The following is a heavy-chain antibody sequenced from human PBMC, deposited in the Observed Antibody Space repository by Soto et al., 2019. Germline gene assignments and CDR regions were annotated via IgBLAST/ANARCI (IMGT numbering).Heavy chain of an antibody. Sequence: PGGSLRLSCAASGFSSSDYWMSWVRQAPGRGLEWVAHIIQDGRAIYYVDSVRGRFTISRDSAGNSVFLEMHRLRVEDTAVYYCARGGELSLLPLDYWGLGTLVTV. CDR2: IIQDGRAI. J-gene: IGHJ4*02. CDR3: ARGGELSLLPLDY. D-gene: IGHD2-15*01. CDR1: GFSSSDYW. V-gene: IGHV3-7*03.